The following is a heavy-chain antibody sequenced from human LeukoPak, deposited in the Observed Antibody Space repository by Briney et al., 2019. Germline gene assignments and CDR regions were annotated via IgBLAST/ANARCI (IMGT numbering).Heavy chain of an antibody. CDR2: IYGDGGGT. Sequence: GGSLRLSCVAPGFTFSSYAMHWVRQAPGKGLEYVSGIYGDGGGTYYADSVKGRFTISRDNSKNTLYLQMGSLRAEDMAVYYCARDSVSSGWSDFDYWGQGTKVTVSS. CDR1: GFTFSSYA. CDR3: ARDSVSSGWSDFDY. J-gene: IGHJ4*02. V-gene: IGHV3-64*02. D-gene: IGHD6-19*01.